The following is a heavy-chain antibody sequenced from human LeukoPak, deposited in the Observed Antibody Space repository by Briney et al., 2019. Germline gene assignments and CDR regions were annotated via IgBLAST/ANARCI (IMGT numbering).Heavy chain of an antibody. CDR3: ARGIRYSSSWYFDY. CDR2: IYYSGST. CDR1: GGSISSYY. V-gene: IGHV4-59*12. J-gene: IGHJ4*02. Sequence: SETLSLTCTVSGGSISSYYWSWIRQPPGKGLEWIGYIYYSGSTNYNPSLKSRVTISVDTSKNQFSLKLSSVTAADTAVYYCARGIRYSSSWYFDYWGQGALVTVSS. D-gene: IGHD6-13*01.